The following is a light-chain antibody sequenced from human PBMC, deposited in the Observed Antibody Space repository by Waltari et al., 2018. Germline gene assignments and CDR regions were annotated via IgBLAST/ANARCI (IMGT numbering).Light chain of an antibody. CDR2: VAS. CDR1: QGISGA. V-gene: IGKV1-12*01. J-gene: IGKJ4*01. CDR3: QQVHSFPLT. Sequence: DIQMTHSPSFVSASVGARVTISCRPSQGISGALAWYQQKPGKAPNLLIYVASSLQSGVSSRFSGSGSATDFTLTISSLVPEDFATYYCQQVHSFPLTFGGGTKVEIK.